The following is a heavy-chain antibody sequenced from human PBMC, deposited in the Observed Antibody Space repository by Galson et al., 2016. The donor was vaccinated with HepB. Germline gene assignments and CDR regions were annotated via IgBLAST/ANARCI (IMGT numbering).Heavy chain of an antibody. CDR3: ARDRVRGDKYYFHYGMDV. D-gene: IGHD3-10*01. CDR1: DDSINNYY. J-gene: IGHJ6*01. CDR2: VYSTGST. Sequence: SETLSLTCSVPDDSINNYYWTWVRQPLGGGLEWIGYVYSTGSTSYNPSLRSRVTISLDKSKNQFSLKLTSVTAADTAIYYCARDRVRGDKYYFHYGMDVWGHGTTVTVSS. V-gene: IGHV4-59*01.